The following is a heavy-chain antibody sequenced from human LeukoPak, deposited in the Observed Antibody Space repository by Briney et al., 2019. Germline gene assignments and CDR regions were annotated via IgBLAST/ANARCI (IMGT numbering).Heavy chain of an antibody. CDR3: AMETIFGGYNWFDP. CDR1: GFTFSSYG. V-gene: IGHV3-30*03. CDR2: ISYDGSNK. D-gene: IGHD3-3*01. J-gene: IGHJ5*02. Sequence: GGSLRLSCAASGFTFSSYGMHWVRQAPGKGLEWVAVISYDGSNKYYADSVKGRFTISRDNSKNTLYLQMNSLRAEDTAVYYCAMETIFGGYNWFDPWGQGTLVIVSS.